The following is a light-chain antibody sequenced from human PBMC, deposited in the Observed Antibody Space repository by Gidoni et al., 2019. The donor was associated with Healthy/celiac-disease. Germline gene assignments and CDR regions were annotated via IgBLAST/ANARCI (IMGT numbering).Light chain of an antibody. CDR3: QQRSNWPPWT. J-gene: IGKJ1*01. CDR2: DAS. Sequence: EIVLTQSPATLSLSPGETATLSCRASQSVSSYLAWYHQKPGQAHRLLIYDASNRATGIPARFSGSGSGTDFTLTISSLEPEDFAVYYCQQRSNWPPWTFGQGTKVEIK. V-gene: IGKV3-11*01. CDR1: QSVSSY.